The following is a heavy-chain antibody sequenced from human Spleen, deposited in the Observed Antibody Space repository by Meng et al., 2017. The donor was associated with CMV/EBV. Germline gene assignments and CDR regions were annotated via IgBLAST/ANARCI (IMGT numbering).Heavy chain of an antibody. V-gene: IGHV1-18*01. D-gene: IGHD6-19*01. CDR1: GYTFTNYA. J-gene: IGHJ5*02. CDR2: ISSHNGDT. Sequence: ASGYTFTNYAIGWVRQAPGQVLEWMGWISSHNGDTNYAPRFQGRVTMTTDTSTSTAYMDLRSLRSDDTAVYYCARDTAAVAGIWFDPWGQGSLVTVSS. CDR3: ARDTAAVAGIWFDP.